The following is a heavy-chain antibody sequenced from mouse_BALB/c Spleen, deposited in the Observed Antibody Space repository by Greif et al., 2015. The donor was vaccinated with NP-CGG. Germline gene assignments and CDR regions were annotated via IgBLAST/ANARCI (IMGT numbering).Heavy chain of an antibody. V-gene: IGHV14-3*02. Sequence: EVQLQQSGAELVKPGASVKFSCTASGFNIKDTYMHWVKQRPEQGLEWIGRIDPANGNTKYDPKFQGKATITADTSSNTAYLQLSSLTSEDTAVYYCANWDWYFDVWGAGTTVTVSS. D-gene: IGHD4-1*01. CDR3: ANWDWYFDV. CDR1: GFNIKDTY. J-gene: IGHJ1*01. CDR2: IDPANGNT.